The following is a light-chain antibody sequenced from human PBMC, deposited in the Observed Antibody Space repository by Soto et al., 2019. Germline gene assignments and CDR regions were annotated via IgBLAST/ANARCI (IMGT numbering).Light chain of an antibody. J-gene: IGKJ4*01. CDR3: QQYDVWPALT. CDR1: QSVSSN. Sequence: EKALTQSPVTLPLSPGERATLSCRSSQSVSSNLAWYQQRPDQAPRLLIYGASTRASGVPDRFSGSGSGTEFILTISSLQSEDSAVYYCQQYDVWPALTFGGGSKVHIK. CDR2: GAS. V-gene: IGKV3-15*01.